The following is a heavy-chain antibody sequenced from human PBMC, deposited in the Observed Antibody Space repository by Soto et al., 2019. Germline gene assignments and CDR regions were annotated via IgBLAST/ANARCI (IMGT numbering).Heavy chain of an antibody. CDR3: ASSRGYCSSTSCYAPDDAFDI. D-gene: IGHD2-2*01. J-gene: IGHJ3*02. CDR2: IYPGDSDT. Sequence: GESLKISCKGSGYSFTSYWIGWVRQMPGKGLEWMGIIYPGDSDTRYSPSFQGQVTISADKSISTAYLQWSSLKASDTAMYYCASSRGYCSSTSCYAPDDAFDIWGQGTMVTVSS. V-gene: IGHV5-51*01. CDR1: GYSFTSYW.